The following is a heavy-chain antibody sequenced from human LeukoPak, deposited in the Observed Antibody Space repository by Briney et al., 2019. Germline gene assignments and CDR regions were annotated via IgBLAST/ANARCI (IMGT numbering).Heavy chain of an antibody. CDR1: GFTFSDYY. J-gene: IGHJ5*02. CDR3: ARDHRPYSSSPRWFDP. CDR2: ISSSSSYT. Sequence: GGSLRLSCAASGFTFSDYYMSWIRQAPGKGLEWVSYISSSSSYTNYADSVKGRFTISRDNAKNSLYLQMNSPRAEDTAVYYCARDHRPYSSSPRWFDPWGQGTLVTVSS. D-gene: IGHD6-13*01. V-gene: IGHV3-11*06.